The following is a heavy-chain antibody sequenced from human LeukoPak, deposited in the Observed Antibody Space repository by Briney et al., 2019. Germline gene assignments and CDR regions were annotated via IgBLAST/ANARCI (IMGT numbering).Heavy chain of an antibody. CDR1: GGSFNGYY. CDR3: ARQVWAHRPFDY. Sequence: SETLSLTCAVYGGSFNGYYWSWIRQPPGKGLEWIGEINHSGSTNYNPSLKSRVTISVDTSKNQFSLKLSSVTAADTAVYYCARQVWAHRPFDYWGQGTLVTVSS. V-gene: IGHV4-34*01. J-gene: IGHJ4*02. D-gene: IGHD3-16*01. CDR2: INHSGST.